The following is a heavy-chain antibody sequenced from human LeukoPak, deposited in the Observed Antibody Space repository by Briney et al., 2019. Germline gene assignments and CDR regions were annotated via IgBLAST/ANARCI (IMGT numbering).Heavy chain of an antibody. D-gene: IGHD4/OR15-4a*01. J-gene: IGHJ4*02. CDR2: INPSAGST. Sequence: ASVKVSCKASGYTFTNYYMHWVRQAPGQGLEWMGIINPSAGSTNYAQKFQGRVTMTRDTSTSTVYMELGSRRSEDPACDYLSKGPHPGDNFYYFDYWGQGTLVTVSS. CDR1: GYTFTNYY. CDR3: SKGPHPGDNFYYFDY. V-gene: IGHV1-46*01.